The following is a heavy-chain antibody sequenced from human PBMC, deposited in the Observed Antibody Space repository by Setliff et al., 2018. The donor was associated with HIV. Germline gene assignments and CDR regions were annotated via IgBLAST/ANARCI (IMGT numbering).Heavy chain of an antibody. CDR2: IQDDGVEK. CDR3: GRDRIESAIGH. Sequence: PGGSLRLSCAASGFTFSSSWMSWVRQAPGKGLEWLANIQDDGVEKYYLDSVKGRFTISRDNARDSLYLQMNSLSAEDTAVYYCGRDRIESAIGHWGQGTLVTVSS. D-gene: IGHD2-21*01. CDR1: GFTFSSSW. V-gene: IGHV3-7*01. J-gene: IGHJ4*02.